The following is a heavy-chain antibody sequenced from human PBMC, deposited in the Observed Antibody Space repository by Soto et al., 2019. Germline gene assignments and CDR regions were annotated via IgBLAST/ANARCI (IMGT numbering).Heavy chain of an antibody. CDR3: AKAKNDYNWDNRPPFDY. CDR1: GFTLRDYA. D-gene: IGHD1-20*01. J-gene: IGHJ4*02. V-gene: IGHV3-23*01. CDR2: ISANDVGT. Sequence: GGSLRLSCEASGFTLRDYAMTWVRQAPGKGLEWVSLISANDVGTYYAESVKTRFTISTDQSRNTVYLQMDSLRADDTAIYYCAKAKNDYNWDNRPPFDYWGQGTLVTVSS.